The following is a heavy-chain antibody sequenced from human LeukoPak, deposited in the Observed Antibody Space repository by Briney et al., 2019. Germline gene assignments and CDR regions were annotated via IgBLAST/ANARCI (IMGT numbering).Heavy chain of an antibody. V-gene: IGHV4-34*01. CDR3: ATLRRSNGMDV. CDR1: GGSFSGYY. CDR2: INRSGST. D-gene: IGHD5/OR15-5a*01. Sequence: MSSGTLSLTCAVYGGSFSGYYWSWIRQPPGKGLEWIGEINRSGSTNYNPSLKSRVTISVDTSKNQFSLKLSSVTAADTAVYYCATLRRSNGMDVWGKGTTVTVSS. J-gene: IGHJ6*04.